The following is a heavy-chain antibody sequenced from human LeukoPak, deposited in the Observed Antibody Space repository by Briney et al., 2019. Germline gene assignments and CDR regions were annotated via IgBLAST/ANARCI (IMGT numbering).Heavy chain of an antibody. CDR2: IYYSGST. Sequence: SETLSLTCTVSGGSISSYYWNWIRQPPGKGLEWIGYIYYSGSTNYNPSLKSRVTISVDTSKNQFSLKLSSVTAADTAVYYCAREGLGYCSGGSCYSGPRNWFDPWGQGTLVTVSS. J-gene: IGHJ5*02. V-gene: IGHV4-59*12. CDR3: AREGLGYCSGGSCYSGPRNWFDP. CDR1: GGSISSYY. D-gene: IGHD2-15*01.